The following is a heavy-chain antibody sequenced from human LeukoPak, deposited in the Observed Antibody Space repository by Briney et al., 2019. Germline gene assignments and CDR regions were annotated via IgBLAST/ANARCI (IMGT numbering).Heavy chain of an antibody. CDR1: GFTFSSYW. CDR3: ARSSRRGYYYYMDV. V-gene: IGHV3-74*01. J-gene: IGHJ6*03. Sequence: TGGSLRLSCAASGFTFSSYWMHWVRQAPGKGLVWVSRINSDGSSTSYADSVKGRFTISRDNAKNTLYLQMNSLRAEDTAVYYCARSSRRGYYYYMDVWGKGTTVTISS. CDR2: INSDGSST. D-gene: IGHD3-10*01.